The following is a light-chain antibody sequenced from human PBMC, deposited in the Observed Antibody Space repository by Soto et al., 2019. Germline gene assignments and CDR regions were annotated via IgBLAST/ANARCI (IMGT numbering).Light chain of an antibody. CDR2: DVS. CDR1: QSVAPY. V-gene: IGKV3-11*01. CDR3: QQRSVWPPIT. Sequence: EIILTQSPATLSLSPGERATLSCTASQSVAPYLLWYQQKPGQAPRLLIYDVSTRATGIPARFSGTGSGSDFTLTISSLEPEDSAVYFCQQRSVWPPITFGQGTRLEIK. J-gene: IGKJ5*01.